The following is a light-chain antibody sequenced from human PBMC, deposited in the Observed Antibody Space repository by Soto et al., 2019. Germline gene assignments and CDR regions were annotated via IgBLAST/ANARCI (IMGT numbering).Light chain of an antibody. J-gene: IGLJ2*01. CDR1: SSDVGGYNY. CDR2: DVS. CDR3: SSYTSSSVI. Sequence: QSVLTQPASVSGSPGQSITISCTGTSSDVGGYNYVSWYQQNPRKAPKPIIYDVSNRPSGVSNRFSGSESVNTASLTISGLQAEDEADYYCSSYTSSSVIFGGGTKLTVL. V-gene: IGLV2-14*01.